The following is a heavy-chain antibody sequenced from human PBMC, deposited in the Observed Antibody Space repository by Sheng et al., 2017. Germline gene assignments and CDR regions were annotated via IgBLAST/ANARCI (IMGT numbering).Heavy chain of an antibody. Sequence: EVLLVQSGGGLVQPGGSLRLSCAASGFSFSSYWMSWVRQAPGKGLEWVANIKHDGSEEYYVDSVKGRFTISRDNAKNSLDLQMNSLRGEDTAVYYCARDWECFDYWGQGTLVTVSS. CDR1: GFSFSSYW. J-gene: IGHJ4*02. D-gene: IGHD1-26*01. CDR2: IKHDGSEE. V-gene: IGHV3-7*01. CDR3: ARDWECFDY.